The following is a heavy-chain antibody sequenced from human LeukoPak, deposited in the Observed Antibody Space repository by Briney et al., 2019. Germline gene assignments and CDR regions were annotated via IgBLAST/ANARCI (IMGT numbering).Heavy chain of an antibody. Sequence: SETLSLTCAVYGGSFSGYYWSWIRQPPGKGLEWIGEINHSGSTNYNPSLKSRVTISVDTSKNQFSLKLSSVTAADTAVYYCARQSVYYDFWSGYYTGKDLGYMDVWGKGTTVTVSS. V-gene: IGHV4-34*01. CDR3: ARQSVYYDFWSGYYTGKDLGYMDV. CDR2: INHSGST. D-gene: IGHD3-3*01. CDR1: GGSFSGYY. J-gene: IGHJ6*03.